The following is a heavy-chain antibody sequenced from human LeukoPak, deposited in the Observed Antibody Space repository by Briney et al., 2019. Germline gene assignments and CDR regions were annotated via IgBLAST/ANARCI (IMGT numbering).Heavy chain of an antibody. CDR2: IYPGDSDT. D-gene: IGHD6-13*01. J-gene: IGHJ3*02. CDR3: ARAHRLATAGSGHAFDI. V-gene: IGHV5-51*01. CDR1: GYSFTNYW. Sequence: GESLKISCKALGYSFTNYWIAWVRQLRGKGLEWMGIIYPGDSDTRYTPSLPGQVTISADKSMSSASLQWGSLKASDTAMYYCARAHRLATAGSGHAFDIWGQGTMVIVSS.